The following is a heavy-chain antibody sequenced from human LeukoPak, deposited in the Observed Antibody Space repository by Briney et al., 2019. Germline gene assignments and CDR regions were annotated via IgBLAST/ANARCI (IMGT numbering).Heavy chain of an antibody. D-gene: IGHD5-24*01. J-gene: IGHJ4*02. Sequence: SETLSLTCTVSGGTISSGGYYWSWIRQHPGKGLEWIGYIYYSGSTYYNPSLKSRVTISVDTSKNQFSLKLSSVTAADTAVYYCARERWLQRMGFDYWGQGTLVTVSS. CDR2: IYYSGST. CDR3: ARERWLQRMGFDY. CDR1: GGTISSGGYY. V-gene: IGHV4-31*03.